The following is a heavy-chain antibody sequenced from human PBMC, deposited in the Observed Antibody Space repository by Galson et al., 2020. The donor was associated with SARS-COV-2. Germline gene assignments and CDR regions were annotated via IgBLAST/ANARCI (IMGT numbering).Heavy chain of an antibody. CDR1: GFTFSSYA. Sequence: GESLKISRAASGFTFSSYAMSWVRQAPGKGLEWVSAISGSGGSTYYADSVKGRFTISRDNSKNTLYLQMNSLRAEDTAVYYCAKGRHYDILTGYYPFDYWGQGTLVTVSS. CDR3: AKGRHYDILTGYYPFDY. V-gene: IGHV3-23*01. J-gene: IGHJ4*02. D-gene: IGHD3-9*01. CDR2: ISGSGGST.